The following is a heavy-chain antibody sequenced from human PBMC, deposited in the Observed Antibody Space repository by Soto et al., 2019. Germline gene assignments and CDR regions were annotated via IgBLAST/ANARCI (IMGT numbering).Heavy chain of an antibody. J-gene: IGHJ4*02. V-gene: IGHV1-3*01. CDR1: GYTFTTYV. CDR2: INADSGNT. Sequence: QVQLVQSGAEVKKPGASVKVSCRASGYTFTTYVIHWVRQAPGQRLEWMGWINADSGNTRYSQKFQGRVTIIRDTSASTAYQELSSLTSEDTTVYYCAREALGGWSYLVYWGQGTLVTVSS. D-gene: IGHD6-19*01. CDR3: AREALGGWSYLVY.